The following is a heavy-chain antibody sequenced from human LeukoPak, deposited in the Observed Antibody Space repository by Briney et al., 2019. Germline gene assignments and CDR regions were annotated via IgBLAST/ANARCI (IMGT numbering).Heavy chain of an antibody. CDR2: IKQDGSEK. D-gene: IGHD6-13*01. J-gene: IGHJ5*02. V-gene: IGHV3-7*03. Sequence: GGSLRLSCAASGFTFSSYWMSWVRQAPGKGLEWVANIKQDGSEKYYVDSVKGRFTISRDNAKNSLYLQMNSLRAEDTALYYCAKGGFSSSWYMDWFDPWGQGTLVTVSS. CDR3: AKGGFSSSWYMDWFDP. CDR1: GFTFSSYW.